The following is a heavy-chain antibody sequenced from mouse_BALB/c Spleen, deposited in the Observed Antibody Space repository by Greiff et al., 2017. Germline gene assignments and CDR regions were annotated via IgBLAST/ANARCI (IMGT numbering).Heavy chain of an antibody. J-gene: IGHJ3*01. Sequence: QVQLQQSGAELVRPGTSVKVSCKASGYAFTNYLIEWVKQRPGQGLEWIGVINPGSGGTNYNEKFKGKATLTADTSSSTAYMQLSSLTSDDSAVYFCARSGLRILAYWGQGTLVTVSA. CDR3: ARSGLRILAY. CDR2: INPGSGGT. D-gene: IGHD1-1*01. V-gene: IGHV1-54*01. CDR1: GYAFTNYL.